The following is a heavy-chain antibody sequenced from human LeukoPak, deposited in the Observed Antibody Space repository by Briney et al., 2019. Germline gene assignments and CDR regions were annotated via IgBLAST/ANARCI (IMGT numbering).Heavy chain of an antibody. CDR3: ARDQGLTDAEYFQH. V-gene: IGHV1-2*02. J-gene: IGHJ1*01. D-gene: IGHD3-16*01. Sequence: ASVKVSCKAPGYTFTGYYMHWVRQAPGQGLEWMGWINPNSGGTNYAQKFQGRVTMTRDTSISTAYMELSRLRSDDTAVYYCARDQGLTDAEYFQHWGQGTLVTVSS. CDR1: GYTFTGYY. CDR2: INPNSGGT.